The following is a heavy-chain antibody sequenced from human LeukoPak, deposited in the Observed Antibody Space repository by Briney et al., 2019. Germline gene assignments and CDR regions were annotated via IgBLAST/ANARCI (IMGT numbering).Heavy chain of an antibody. V-gene: IGHV3-30*18. D-gene: IGHD6-19*01. J-gene: IGHJ6*02. CDR2: ISYDGTNN. Sequence: GGSLRLSCAASGFTFSHYGMHWVRQAPGKGLEWVAVISYDGTNNYYADSVKGRFTISRDNSKNTMCLQMNSLRAEDTAVYYCAKGEIAVYGLDVWGQGTTVTVSS. CDR1: GFTFSHYG. CDR3: AKGEIAVYGLDV.